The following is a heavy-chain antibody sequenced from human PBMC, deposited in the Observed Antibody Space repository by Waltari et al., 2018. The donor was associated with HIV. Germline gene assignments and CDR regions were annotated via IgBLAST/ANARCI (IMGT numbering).Heavy chain of an antibody. J-gene: IGHJ3*01. D-gene: IGHD2-8*02. Sequence: EVQLVQSGAEVKRPGESLEISCQGSGYSFSTYWRGWVRQLPGKGRAWMGIIDPGDSDIKYGLSFKGQGRISVDKSVSPVYLQWNFVKASDTAIYYCARLGVGHCTATSCPRPFYVWGQGTMVTVSS. CDR3: ARLGVGHCTATSCPRPFYV. V-gene: IGHV5-51*01. CDR2: IDPGDSDI. CDR1: GYSFSTYW.